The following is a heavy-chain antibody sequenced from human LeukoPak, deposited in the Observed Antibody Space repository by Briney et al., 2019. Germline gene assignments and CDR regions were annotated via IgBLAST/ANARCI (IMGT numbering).Heavy chain of an antibody. D-gene: IGHD1-26*01. J-gene: IGHJ4*02. CDR1: GGTFSSYA. V-gene: IGHV1-69*04. CDR3: ASSSGSYSYFDY. CDR2: IIPILGLA. Sequence: GASVKVSCKASGGTFSSYAISWVRQAPGQGLEWMGRIIPILGLANYAQKFQGRVTITADKSASTAYMELSSLRSEDTAVYYCASSSGSYSYFDYWGQGTLVTVSS.